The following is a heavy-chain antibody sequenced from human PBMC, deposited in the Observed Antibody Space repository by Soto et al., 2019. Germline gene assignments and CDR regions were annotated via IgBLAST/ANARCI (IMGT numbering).Heavy chain of an antibody. Sequence: QVQLQESGPGLVKPSETLSLTCTVSGGSISSYYWSWIRQPPGKGLEWIGSIYHRGSTNYSPSLKSRVTISVDTSKNQFSLKLSSVTAADTAVYYCARSYGDYVFDYWGQGTLVTVSS. CDR3: ARSYGDYVFDY. CDR1: GGSISSYY. V-gene: IGHV4-59*01. J-gene: IGHJ4*02. CDR2: IYHRGST. D-gene: IGHD4-17*01.